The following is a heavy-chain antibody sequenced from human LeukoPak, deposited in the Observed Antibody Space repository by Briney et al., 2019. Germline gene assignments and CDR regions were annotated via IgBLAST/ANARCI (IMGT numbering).Heavy chain of an antibody. J-gene: IGHJ4*02. CDR3: ASADYYRIDF. CDR2: MHQSGTT. D-gene: IGHD3-10*01. V-gene: IGHV4-4*02. CDR1: GGSISSSDW. Sequence: PSETLSLTCAVSGGSISSSDWWSWVRQPPGKGLEWIGEMHQSGTTNYNPSLKSRVTMSVDKSKNQFTLKLSSATAADTAVYFCASADYYRIDFWGQGTLITVSS.